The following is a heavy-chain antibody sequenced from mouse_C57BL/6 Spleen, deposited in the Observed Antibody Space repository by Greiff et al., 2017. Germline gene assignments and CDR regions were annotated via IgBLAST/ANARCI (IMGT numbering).Heavy chain of an antibody. CDR3: AISDGYTYYFDY. V-gene: IGHV1-82*01. Sequence: QVQLQQSGPELVKPGASVKISCKASGYAFSSSWMNWVKQRPGKGLEWIGRFYPGDGDTKYNGKFKGKATLTAEKSSSTVYMELSRLTSEDSAVYFCAISDGYTYYFDYWGQGTTLTVSS. J-gene: IGHJ2*01. CDR1: GYAFSSSW. D-gene: IGHD2-3*01. CDR2: FYPGDGDT.